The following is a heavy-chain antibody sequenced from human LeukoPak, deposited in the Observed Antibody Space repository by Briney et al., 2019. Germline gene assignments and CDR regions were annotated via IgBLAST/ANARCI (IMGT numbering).Heavy chain of an antibody. CDR2: ISGSGDST. J-gene: IGHJ4*02. CDR3: AREWNYGGVYFDY. Sequence: GGSLRLSCAASGFTFSSYAMSWVRQAPGKGLEWVSAISGSGDSTYYGGSVKGRFTISRDNSKNTLYLQMNSLRAEDTAVYYCAREWNYGGVYFDYWGQGTLVTASS. CDR1: GFTFSSYA. V-gene: IGHV3-23*01. D-gene: IGHD4-23*01.